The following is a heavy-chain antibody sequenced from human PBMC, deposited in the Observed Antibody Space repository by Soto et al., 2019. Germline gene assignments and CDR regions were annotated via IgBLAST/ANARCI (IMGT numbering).Heavy chain of an antibody. Sequence: QLQLQESGSGLVKPSQTLSLTCAVSGGSISSGGYSWSWIRPPPGRGLEWIGYIYHSGSTYYNPSLKSRVTISEDRSKNHFSLKLSSVTAADTAVYYCASGKFGPYYYYGMDVWGQGTTVTVSS. CDR3: ASGKFGPYYYYGMDV. D-gene: IGHD3-10*01. CDR2: IYHSGST. J-gene: IGHJ6*02. V-gene: IGHV4-30-2*01. CDR1: GGSISSGGYS.